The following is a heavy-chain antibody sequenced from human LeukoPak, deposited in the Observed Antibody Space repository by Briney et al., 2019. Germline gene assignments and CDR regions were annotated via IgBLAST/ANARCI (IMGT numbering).Heavy chain of an antibody. CDR1: GGSISSYY. CDR2: IYTSGST. V-gene: IGHV4-4*07. J-gene: IGHJ4*02. CDR3: ARDRLLWSGELLTFDY. D-gene: IGHD3-10*01. Sequence: SETLSLTCTVSGGSISSYYWSWIRQPAGKGLEWIGRIYTSGSTNYNPSLKSRVTMSVDTSKNQFSLKLSSVTAADTAVYYCARDRLLWSGELLTFDYWGQGTLVTVSS.